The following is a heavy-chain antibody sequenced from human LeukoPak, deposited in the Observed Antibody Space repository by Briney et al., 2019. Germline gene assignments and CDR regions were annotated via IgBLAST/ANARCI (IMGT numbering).Heavy chain of an antibody. D-gene: IGHD2-2*01. J-gene: IGHJ4*02. V-gene: IGHV3-11*01. CDR2: ISSSGSTI. CDR3: AKSAKGIVVVPAALDY. Sequence: GGSLRLSCAASGFTFSDYYMSWIRQAPGKGLEWVSYISSSGSTIYYADSVKGRFTISRDNAKNSLYLQMNSLRAEDMALYYCAKSAKGIVVVPAALDYWGQGTLVTVSS. CDR1: GFTFSDYY.